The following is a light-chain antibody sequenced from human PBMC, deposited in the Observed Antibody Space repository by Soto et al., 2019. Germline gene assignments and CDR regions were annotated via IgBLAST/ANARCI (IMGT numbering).Light chain of an antibody. V-gene: IGLV2-8*01. CDR3: TSCVGNDIWV. CDR1: SSDVGAYKY. CDR2: EVT. Sequence: QSALTQPPSASGSPGQSVTISCTGTSSDVGAYKYVSWYQQYPGKAPKLMIYEVTKRPSGVPDRFSGSKSGNTASLTVAGLQAEDEADYYRTSCVGNDIWVFGGGTKLTVL. J-gene: IGLJ3*02.